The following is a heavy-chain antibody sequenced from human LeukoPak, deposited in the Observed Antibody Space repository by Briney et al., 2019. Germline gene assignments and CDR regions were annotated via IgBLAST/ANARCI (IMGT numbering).Heavy chain of an antibody. D-gene: IGHD3-10*01. J-gene: IGHJ6*02. CDR2: MNPNSGNT. CDR1: GYTFTSYD. V-gene: IGHV1-8*01. Sequence: ASVKVSCKASGYTFTSYDINWVRQATGQGLEWMGWMNPNSGNTGYAQKFQGRVTMTRNTSISTAYMELSSLRSEDTAVYYCARGGVPPPDNYYYYGMDVWGQGTRSPSP. CDR3: ARGGVPPPDNYYYYGMDV.